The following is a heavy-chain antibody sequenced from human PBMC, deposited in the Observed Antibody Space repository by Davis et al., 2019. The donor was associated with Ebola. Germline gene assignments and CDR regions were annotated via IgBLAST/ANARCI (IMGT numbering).Heavy chain of an antibody. D-gene: IGHD5-24*01. CDR1: GFTFSSYW. CDR2: ISSSSSYT. V-gene: IGHV3-11*06. J-gene: IGHJ4*02. Sequence: PGGSLRLSCAVSGFTFSSYWMSWIRQAPGKGLEWVSYISSSSSYTNYADSVKGRFTISRDNAKNSLYLQMNSLRAEDTAVYYCARAGDGYNKIDYWGQGTLVTVSS. CDR3: ARAGDGYNKIDY.